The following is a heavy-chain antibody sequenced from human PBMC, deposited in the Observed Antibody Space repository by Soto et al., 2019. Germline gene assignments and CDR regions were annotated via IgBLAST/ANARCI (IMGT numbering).Heavy chain of an antibody. CDR2: ISGSGGST. V-gene: IGHV3-23*01. Sequence: PGGSLRLSCAASGFTFGSYAMSWVRQAPGKGLEWVSAISGSGGSTYYADSVKGRFTISRDNSKNTLYLQMNSLRAEDTAVYYCARSRWYDSSGYIDYWGQGTLVTVSS. D-gene: IGHD3-22*01. CDR1: GFTFGSYA. CDR3: ARSRWYDSSGYIDY. J-gene: IGHJ4*02.